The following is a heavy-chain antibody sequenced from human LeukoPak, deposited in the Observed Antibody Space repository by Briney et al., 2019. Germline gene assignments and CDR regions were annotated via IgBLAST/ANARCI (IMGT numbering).Heavy chain of an antibody. CDR2: IYHSGST. D-gene: IGHD3/OR15-3a*01. J-gene: IGHJ4*02. CDR3: ARLGDWLTLDY. Sequence: SETLSLTCAVSGYSISSGYYWGWIRQPPGKGLEWIGSIYHSGSTYYNPSLKSRVTISVDTSKNQFSLKLSSVTAADTAVYYCARLGDWLTLDYWGQGTLVTVSS. CDR1: GYSISSGYY. V-gene: IGHV4-38-2*01.